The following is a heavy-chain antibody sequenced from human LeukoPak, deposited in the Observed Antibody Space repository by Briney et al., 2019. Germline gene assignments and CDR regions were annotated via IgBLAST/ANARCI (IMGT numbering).Heavy chain of an antibody. Sequence: SETLSLTCTVSGGSISSSSYYWGWIRQPPGKGLEGIGSIYYSGSTYYNPSLKSRVTISVDTSKNQFSLKLSSVTAADTAAYYCAPGSGWDYYFDYWGQGTLVTVYS. CDR1: GGSISSSSYY. V-gene: IGHV4-39*01. D-gene: IGHD6-19*01. CDR3: APGSGWDYYFDY. J-gene: IGHJ4*02. CDR2: IYYSGST.